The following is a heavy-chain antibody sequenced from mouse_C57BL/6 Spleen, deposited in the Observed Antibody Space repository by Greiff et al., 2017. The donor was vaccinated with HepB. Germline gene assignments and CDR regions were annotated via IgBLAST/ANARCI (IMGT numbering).Heavy chain of an antibody. CDR1: GYTFTSYG. J-gene: IGHJ2*01. V-gene: IGHV1-81*01. Sequence: QVQLQQSGAELARPGASVKLSCKASGYTFTSYGISWVKQRTGQGLEWIGEIYPRSGNTYYNEKFKGKATLTADKSSSTAYMELRSLTSEDSAVYFCARKSQYFDYWGQGTTLTVSS. CDR2: IYPRSGNT. CDR3: ARKSQYFDY.